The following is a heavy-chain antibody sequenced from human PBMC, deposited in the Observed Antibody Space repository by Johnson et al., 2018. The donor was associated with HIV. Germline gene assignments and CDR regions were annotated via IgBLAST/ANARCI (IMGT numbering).Heavy chain of an antibody. V-gene: IGHV3-64*01. D-gene: IGHD1-1*01. CDR1: GFTFSSHA. CDR3: ARRRDSINNWQEPFDS. J-gene: IGHJ3*02. Sequence: VQLVESGGGLVQPGESLRLSCAASGFTFSSHAMHWVRQAPGKGLEHVSAISSLGDNTYYPNSVKGRFTVSRDNFKNTLYRQMGGLRADDMAVYYCARRRDSINNWQEPFDSWGQGTMIIVSS. CDR2: ISSLGDNT.